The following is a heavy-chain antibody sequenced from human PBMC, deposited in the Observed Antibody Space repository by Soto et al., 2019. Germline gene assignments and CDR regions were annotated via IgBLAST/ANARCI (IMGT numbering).Heavy chain of an antibody. D-gene: IGHD6-19*01. CDR2: MQPSTGRT. J-gene: IGHJ4*02. V-gene: IGHV1-8*01. CDR3: ARSVAGPSPHDY. Sequence: QVQLVQSGAEVREPGASVKVSCKASGYSFTSLDINWVRQTAGQGLEWMGWMQPSTGRTGYAQKFQGRVTMTRDTSINTAYMELRSLRSDDTAVYYCARSVAGPSPHDYWGQGTLVTVSS. CDR1: GYSFTSLD.